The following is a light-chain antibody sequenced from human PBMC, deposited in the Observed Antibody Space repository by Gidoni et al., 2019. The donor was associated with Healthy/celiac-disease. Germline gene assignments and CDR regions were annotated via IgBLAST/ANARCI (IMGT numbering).Light chain of an antibody. J-gene: IGKJ4*01. V-gene: IGKV1-39*01. Sequence: DIQMTQPPSSLSASVGDRVTITCRASQSTSSYVKWYQQKPGKAPKLLSYAASSLQSGVPSRFSGSGSGTDFTLTISSLQPADFATYYCQQSYSTHALTFGGGTKVEIK. CDR3: QQSYSTHALT. CDR2: AAS. CDR1: QSTSSY.